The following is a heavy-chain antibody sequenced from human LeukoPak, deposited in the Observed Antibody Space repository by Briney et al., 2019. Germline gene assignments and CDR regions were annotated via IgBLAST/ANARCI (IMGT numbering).Heavy chain of an antibody. D-gene: IGHD1-1*01. J-gene: IGHJ5*02. CDR3: ARKTWTDLDNWFDP. Sequence: PSETLSLTCTVSGGSISSGIYYWGWIRQPPGKGLEWIGNIFYSGSTYSNPSLKSRLTISVDTSKNRFSLSLSSVTAADTAVYFCARKTWTDLDNWFDPWGQGTLVTVSS. CDR1: GGSISSGIYY. V-gene: IGHV4-39*02. CDR2: IFYSGST.